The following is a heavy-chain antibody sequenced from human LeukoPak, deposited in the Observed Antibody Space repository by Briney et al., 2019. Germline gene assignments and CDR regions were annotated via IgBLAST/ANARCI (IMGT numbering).Heavy chain of an antibody. V-gene: IGHV1-46*01. D-gene: IGHD5-12*01. CDR1: GYSFTNYK. J-gene: IGHJ4*02. Sequence: EASVKVSCKASGYSFTNYKIHWLRQAPGQGLQWMGIIDPSGPSVTYAQIFKGRLIVTRDTSTSTVYMQLSSLRSEDSAMYYCARATSPIAYDWNSWGQGTLVTVSS. CDR2: IDPSGPSV. CDR3: ARATSPIAYDWNS.